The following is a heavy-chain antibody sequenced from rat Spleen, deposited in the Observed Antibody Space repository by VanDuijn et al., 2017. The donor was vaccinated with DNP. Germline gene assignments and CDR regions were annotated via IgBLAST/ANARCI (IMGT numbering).Heavy chain of an antibody. D-gene: IGHD4-3*01. V-gene: IGHV5-22*01. CDR2: INYDGRGT. CDR1: GFTFSDYY. J-gene: IGHJ4*01. CDR3: ASYNSGYVDALDA. Sequence: EVQLVESGGGLVKPGRSLKLSCAASGFTFSDYYMAWVRQAPTKGLEWVAYINYDGRGTYNGDSVKGRFTISRDNAKSTLYLQMDSLRSEDMATYYCASYNSGYVDALDAWGLGTSVTVSS.